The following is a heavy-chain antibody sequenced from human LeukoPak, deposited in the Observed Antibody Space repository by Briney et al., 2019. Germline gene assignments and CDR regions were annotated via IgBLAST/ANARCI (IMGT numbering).Heavy chain of an antibody. D-gene: IGHD3-22*01. J-gene: IGHJ4*02. CDR1: DFTVSSNY. CDR3: ARGPPPKRFGGPYYKGYFEN. V-gene: IGHV3-53*01. CDR2: IYAGGTT. Sequence: GGSLRLSCAASDFTVSSNYISWVRQAPGKGLEGVSIIYAGGTTYYADSLQARFTISRDNSKNPLYLQMNSLRAEDTAVYYCARGPPPKRFGGPYYKGYFENWGQGTLVTVSS.